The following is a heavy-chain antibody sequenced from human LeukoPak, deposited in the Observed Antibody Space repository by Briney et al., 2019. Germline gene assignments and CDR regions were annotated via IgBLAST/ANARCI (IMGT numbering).Heavy chain of an antibody. J-gene: IGHJ4*02. CDR3: AKDKTEQQLVPFYFDF. D-gene: IGHD6-13*01. V-gene: IGHV3-30*18. CDR1: GFTFSSYG. Sequence: GGSLRLSCAASGFTFSSYGIHWVRQAPGKGLEWVAVISHDGGDKYYADSVKGRFTISRDNSKNTLYLQMNSLRAEDTAVYYCAKDKTEQQLVPFYFDFWGQGTPVTVSS. CDR2: ISHDGGDK.